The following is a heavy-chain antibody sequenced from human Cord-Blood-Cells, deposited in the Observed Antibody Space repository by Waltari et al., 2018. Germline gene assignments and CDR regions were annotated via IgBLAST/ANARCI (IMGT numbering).Heavy chain of an antibody. CDR1: GGSISSSSYY. CDR2: IYYSGST. J-gene: IGHJ3*02. V-gene: IGHV4-39*01. D-gene: IGHD2-21*02. Sequence: QLQLQESGPGLVKPSETLSLTCTVSGGSISSSSYYWGWIRQPPGKGLEWIGSIYYSGSTYYNPSLKSRVTISVDTSKNQFSLKLSSVTAADTAVYYCARRGRGDYAFDILGQGTMVTVSS. CDR3: ARRGRGDYAFDI.